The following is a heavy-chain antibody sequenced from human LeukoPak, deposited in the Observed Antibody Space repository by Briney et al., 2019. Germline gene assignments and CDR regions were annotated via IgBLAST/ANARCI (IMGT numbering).Heavy chain of an antibody. D-gene: IGHD1-26*01. V-gene: IGHV4-61*02. CDR1: GDSISSGRYY. CDR2: IYTSGST. CDR3: ARGETDGDFDY. Sequence: PSQTLSLTCTVSGDSISSGRYYWSWIRQPAGKGLEWIGRIYTSGSTNYNPSLKSRVTMSVDTSKNQFSLKLSSVTAADTAVYYCARGETDGDFDYWGQGTLVTVSS. J-gene: IGHJ4*02.